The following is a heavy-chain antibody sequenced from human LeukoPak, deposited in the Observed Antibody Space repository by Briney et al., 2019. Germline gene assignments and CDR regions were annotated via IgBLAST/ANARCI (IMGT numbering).Heavy chain of an antibody. CDR1: GFTFSSYG. CDR2: ISYDGSNK. V-gene: IGHV3-30*18. CDR3: AKVGSGSYYLDY. J-gene: IGHJ4*02. D-gene: IGHD3-10*01. Sequence: GGSLRLSCAASGFTFSSYGMHWVRQAPGKGLEWVAVISYDGSNKYYADSVKGRFTISRDNSKNTLYLQMNSLRAEDTAVYCCAKVGSGSYYLDYWGQGTLVTVSS.